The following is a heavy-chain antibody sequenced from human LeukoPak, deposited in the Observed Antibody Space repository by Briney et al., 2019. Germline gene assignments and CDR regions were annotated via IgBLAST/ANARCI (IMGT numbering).Heavy chain of an antibody. CDR2: IIPILGIA. CDR3: AREPLISSGYPPGAFDI. J-gene: IGHJ3*02. V-gene: IGHV1-69*04. D-gene: IGHD3-22*01. Sequence: SVKVSCKASGGTFSSYAISWVRQAPGQGLEWMGRIIPILGIANYAQKFQGRVTITADKSTSTAYMELSSLRSEDTAVYYCAREPLISSGYPPGAFDIWGQGTMVTVSS. CDR1: GGTFSSYA.